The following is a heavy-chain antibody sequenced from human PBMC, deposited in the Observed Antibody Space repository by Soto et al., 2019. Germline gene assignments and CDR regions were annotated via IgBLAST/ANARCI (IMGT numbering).Heavy chain of an antibody. V-gene: IGHV3-7*03. CDR1: GFTFSSYW. CDR2: IKQDGSEK. CDR3: ARVKEPYIVVVPAAITPYNWFDP. D-gene: IGHD2-2*02. J-gene: IGHJ5*02. Sequence: EVQLVESGGGLVQPGGSLRLSCAASGFTFSSYWMSWVRQAPGKGLEWVANIKQDGSEKYYVDSVKGRFTISRDNAKNSLYLQMNSLRAEDTAVYYCARVKEPYIVVVPAAITPYNWFDPWGQGTLVTVSS.